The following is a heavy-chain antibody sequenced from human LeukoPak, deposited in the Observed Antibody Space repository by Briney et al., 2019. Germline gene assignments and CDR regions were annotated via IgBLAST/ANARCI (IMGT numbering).Heavy chain of an antibody. Sequence: GGSLRLSCAASGFSVSSYSMTWVRQAPGKGLGWVSVINSSGGNTYYADSVRGRFSISRDNSKNTLYLQLNSLRVEDTAVYYCAKGRIGYIPDYWGQGTLVTVSS. D-gene: IGHD6-13*01. CDR3: AKGRIGYIPDY. CDR2: INSSGGNT. CDR1: GFSVSSYS. V-gene: IGHV3-23*01. J-gene: IGHJ4*02.